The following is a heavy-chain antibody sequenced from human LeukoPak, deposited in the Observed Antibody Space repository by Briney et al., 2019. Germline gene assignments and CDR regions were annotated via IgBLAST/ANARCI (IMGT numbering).Heavy chain of an antibody. V-gene: IGHV3-23*01. CDR1: GFTFSSYA. CDR3: AKDSPRVATDGGYYFDY. Sequence: GGSLRLSCAASGFTFSSYAMSWVRQAPGKGLEWVSAISDSGGSTYYADSVKGRFTISRDNSKNTLYLQMNSLRAEDTAVYYCAKDSPRVATDGGYYFDYWGQGTLVTVSS. D-gene: IGHD5-12*01. J-gene: IGHJ4*02. CDR2: ISDSGGST.